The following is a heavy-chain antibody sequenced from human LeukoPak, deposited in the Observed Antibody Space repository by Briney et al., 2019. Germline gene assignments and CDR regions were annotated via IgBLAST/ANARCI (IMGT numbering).Heavy chain of an antibody. CDR3: ARGRYYYDSSAY. CDR2: IYYSGST. CDR1: GGSISSYY. Sequence: SETLSLTCTVSGGSISSYYWSWIRQPPGKGLEWIGYIYYSGSTNYNPSLKSRVTISVDTSKNQFSLKLSSVTAADTAVYYCARGRYYYDSSAYWGRGTLVTVSS. D-gene: IGHD3-22*01. V-gene: IGHV4-59*01. J-gene: IGHJ4*02.